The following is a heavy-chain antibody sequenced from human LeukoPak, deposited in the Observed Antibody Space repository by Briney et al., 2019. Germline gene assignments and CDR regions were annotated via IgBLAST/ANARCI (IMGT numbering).Heavy chain of an antibody. Sequence: PGGSLRLSCAASRFTFSHDWMTWVRQAPGKGLEWVGRTKNRADGGTTDYTAPAKGRFTISRDDSKNTLYLQMNSLKTEDTAVYYCTTDPHHPSLIRVDVWGQGTTVTVSS. J-gene: IGHJ6*02. CDR3: TTDPHHPSLIRVDV. V-gene: IGHV3-15*01. CDR1: RFTFSHDW. CDR2: TKNRADGGTT.